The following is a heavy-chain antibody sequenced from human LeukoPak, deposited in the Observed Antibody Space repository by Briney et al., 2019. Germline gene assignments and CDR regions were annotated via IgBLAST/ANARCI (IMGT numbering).Heavy chain of an antibody. J-gene: IGHJ4*02. Sequence: GGSLRLSCAASGFTFSNYAMSWVRQAPGKGLEWVSGISGSGGSIYYADSVKGRFTISRDNSKNTLYLQMNGLRAEDTAVYYCAKSNCSNTNCYTGGYWGQGTLVTVSS. CDR3: AKSNCSNTNCYTGGY. V-gene: IGHV3-23*01. CDR2: ISGSGGSI. D-gene: IGHD2-2*02. CDR1: GFTFSNYA.